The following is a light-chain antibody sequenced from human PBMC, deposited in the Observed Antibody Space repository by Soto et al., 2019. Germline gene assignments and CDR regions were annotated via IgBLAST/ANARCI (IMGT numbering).Light chain of an antibody. CDR1: QSVSSN. CDR2: GAS. V-gene: IGKV3-15*01. Sequence: EIVMTQSPATLSVSPGERATLSCRASQSVSSNLAWYQQKPGQAPRFLIYGASTRATGIPARFSGSGSGTEFTLTISSLQSEDFAVYYCQQYNIRPLTFGGGTKVDIK. CDR3: QQYNIRPLT. J-gene: IGKJ4*01.